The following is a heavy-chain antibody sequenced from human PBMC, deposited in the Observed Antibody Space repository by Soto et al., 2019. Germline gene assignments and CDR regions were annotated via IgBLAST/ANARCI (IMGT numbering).Heavy chain of an antibody. Sequence: EVQLVESGGGLVQPGGSLRLSCAASGFTFSSYWMSWARQAPGKGLEWVANIKTDGSEKYYVDSVRGRFTTSRDNSRNDFYLKMNSPTGEDTAVYYCTRDGSPFALDVWGLGTSVTVSS. V-gene: IGHV3-7*03. CDR3: TRDGSPFALDV. CDR2: IKTDGSEK. J-gene: IGHJ6*02. CDR1: GFTFSSYW.